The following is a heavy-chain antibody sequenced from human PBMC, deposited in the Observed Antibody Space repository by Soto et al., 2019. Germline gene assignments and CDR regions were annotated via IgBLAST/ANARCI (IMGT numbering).Heavy chain of an antibody. V-gene: IGHV3-23*01. J-gene: IGHJ4*02. CDR3: AKDLGSSGWYGTFDY. CDR1: GFTFSSYA. CDR2: ISGSGGST. D-gene: IGHD6-19*01. Sequence: GGSLRLSCAASGFTFSSYAMSWVRQAPGKGLEWVSAISGSGGSTYYADSVKGRFTISRDNSKNTLYLQMNSLRAEGTAVYYCAKDLGSSGWYGTFDYWGQGTLVTVSS.